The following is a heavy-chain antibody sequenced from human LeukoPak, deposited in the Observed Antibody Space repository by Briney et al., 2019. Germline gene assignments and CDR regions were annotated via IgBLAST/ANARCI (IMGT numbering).Heavy chain of an antibody. J-gene: IGHJ4*02. D-gene: IGHD3-16*02. CDR3: TTPMIPFGGVIVMEDY. CDR2: IKSKTDGGTT. Sequence: GGSLRLSCAASGFTFSKAWMSWVRQAPGKGLEWVGRIKSKTDGGTTDYAAPVKGRFTISRDESKNTLYLQMNSLKTEDTAVYYCTTPMIPFGGVIVMEDYWGQGTLVTVSS. CDR1: GFTFSKAW. V-gene: IGHV3-15*01.